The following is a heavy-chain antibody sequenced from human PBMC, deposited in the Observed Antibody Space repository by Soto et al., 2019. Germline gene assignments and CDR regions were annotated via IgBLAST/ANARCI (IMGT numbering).Heavy chain of an antibody. D-gene: IGHD4-17*01. CDR1: GFTFSSYP. CDR2: ISRDGRNT. J-gene: IGHJ6*03. Sequence: GGSLRLSCSASGFTFSSYPLHWVRQAPGKGLEYVSTISRDGRNTYFADSVKGRFTISRDNSENSLYLHMSSLRVEDTAVYYCAKGEDYGDYGIYMDVWGKGTTVTVSS. V-gene: IGHV3-64D*08. CDR3: AKGEDYGDYGIYMDV.